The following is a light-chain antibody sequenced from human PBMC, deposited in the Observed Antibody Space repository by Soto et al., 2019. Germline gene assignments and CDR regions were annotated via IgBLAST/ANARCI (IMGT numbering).Light chain of an antibody. CDR1: QNVLYKSNNENY. V-gene: IGKV4-1*01. CDR2: WAS. Sequence: DIVMTQSPDSLAVSLGERATINCKSSQNVLYKSNNENYLAWYQQKPGQPPKLLIYWASTRKPGVPDRFSGSGSGSDFTLTISSLQAEDVALYYCQQYYNTPPYTFGQGTKLEI. CDR3: QQYYNTPPYT. J-gene: IGKJ2*01.